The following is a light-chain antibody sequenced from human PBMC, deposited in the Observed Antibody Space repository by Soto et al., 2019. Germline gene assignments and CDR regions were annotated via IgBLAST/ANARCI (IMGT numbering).Light chain of an antibody. J-gene: IGLJ2*01. Sequence: QSVLTQPPSASGTPGQRVTISCSGSSPNIGSNTVNWYQQLPGTAPKLVIYSNDQRPSGVPDRFSGSKSGTSASLAISGLQSEDEADYYCAAWDDSQGVFGGGTKLTVL. CDR3: AAWDDSQGV. CDR1: SPNIGSNT. V-gene: IGLV1-44*01. CDR2: SND.